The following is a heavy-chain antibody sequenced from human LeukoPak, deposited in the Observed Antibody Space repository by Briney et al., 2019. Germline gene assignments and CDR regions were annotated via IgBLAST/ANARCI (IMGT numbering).Heavy chain of an antibody. J-gene: IGHJ4*02. V-gene: IGHV1-69*11. Sequence: SVKVSCKASGGSFSSYATSWVRQAPGQGLEWMGRIIPIIGKENYAQKFQDRVTLTADESTSTAYMELSSLRSGDTAVYYCARDQPPYCSGGTCYSRWGQGTLVTVSS. CDR1: GGSFSSYA. CDR2: IIPIIGKE. CDR3: ARDQPPYCSGGTCYSR. D-gene: IGHD2-15*01.